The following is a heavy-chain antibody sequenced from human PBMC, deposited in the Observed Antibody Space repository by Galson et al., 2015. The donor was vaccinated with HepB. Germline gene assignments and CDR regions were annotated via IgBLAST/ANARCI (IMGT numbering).Heavy chain of an antibody. J-gene: IGHJ3*02. Sequence: SLRLSCAASGFTFSSYSMNWARQAPGKGLEWVPSISSSSSYIYYAESVKGRFNISRDNAKNSLYLKMNSLRAEDTAVYYCARDFPLVVITTHDAFDIWGQGTMVTVSS. CDR1: GFTFSSYS. D-gene: IGHD3-22*01. CDR2: ISSSSSYI. CDR3: ARDFPLVVITTHDAFDI. V-gene: IGHV3-21*01.